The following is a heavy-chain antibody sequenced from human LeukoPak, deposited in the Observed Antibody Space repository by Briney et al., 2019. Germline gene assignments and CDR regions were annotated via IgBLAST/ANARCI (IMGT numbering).Heavy chain of an antibody. V-gene: IGHV1-46*01. D-gene: IGHD6-13*01. CDR3: ARRGGSSWPRLVYYFDY. Sequence: GASVKVSCKASGYTFTSYYMQWVRQAPGQGLEWMGMINPCGDTTSYAQKFQGRVTMTRDTSTSTVYMELSSLRSEDTAVYYCARRGGSSWPRLVYYFDYWGQGTLVTVSS. CDR1: GYTFTSYY. J-gene: IGHJ4*02. CDR2: INPCGDTT.